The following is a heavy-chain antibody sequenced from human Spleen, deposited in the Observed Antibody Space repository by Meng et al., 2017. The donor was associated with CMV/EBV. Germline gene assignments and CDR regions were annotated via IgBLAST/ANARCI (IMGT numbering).Heavy chain of an antibody. CDR1: GYTFTNYG. CDR3: ARSLGNYYYGLDF. D-gene: IGHD7-27*01. CDR2: ITAYNGDS. Sequence: ASVKVSCKASGYTFTNYGISWVRQAPGQGLEWMGWITAYNGDSASAPMLQGRVTMTTDTSTSTVYLELRNLRFEDTAIYYCARSLGNYYYGLDFWGPGTTVTVSS. V-gene: IGHV1-18*01. J-gene: IGHJ6*02.